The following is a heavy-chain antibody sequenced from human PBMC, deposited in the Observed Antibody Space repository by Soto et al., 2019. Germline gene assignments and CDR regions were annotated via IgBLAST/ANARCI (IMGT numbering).Heavy chain of an antibody. CDR3: AKNSGGTCYSELDC. V-gene: IGHV3-23*01. CDR1: GFTFTSHA. CDR2: ITPGGDNT. Sequence: PGGSLRLSCAASGFTFTSHAMNWVRQAPGKGLEWVSGITPGGDNTYYADSVKGRFTIPRDNSKNTLYLQMNNLRAEDTALYYCAKNSGGTCYSELDCWGQGTLVTVSS. D-gene: IGHD2-15*01. J-gene: IGHJ4*02.